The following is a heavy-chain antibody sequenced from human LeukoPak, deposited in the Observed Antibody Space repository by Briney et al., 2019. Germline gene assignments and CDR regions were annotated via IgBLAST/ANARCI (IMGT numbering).Heavy chain of an antibody. CDR1: GFIFSGYW. CDR2: IKQDGSVK. CDR3: ASPGSVGDTGMPDY. Sequence: GGSLRLSCAASGFIFSGYWMTWVRQAPGKGLEWVANIKQDGSVKYYVDSMKGRFTISRDNAKNSLYLQMNSLRAEDTAVYYCASPGSVGDTGMPDYWGQGTLVTVSS. V-gene: IGHV3-7*01. D-gene: IGHD5-18*01. J-gene: IGHJ4*02.